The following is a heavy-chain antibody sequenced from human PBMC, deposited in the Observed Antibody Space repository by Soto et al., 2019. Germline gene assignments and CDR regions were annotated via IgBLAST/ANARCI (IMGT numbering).Heavy chain of an antibody. V-gene: IGHV3-23*01. D-gene: IGHD6-19*01. CDR3: AKLGKTSIAVAGTVGY. Sequence: GGSLRLSCAASGFTFSSYAMSWVRQAPGKGLEWVSAISGSGGSTYYADSVKGRFTISRDNSKNTLYLQMNSLRAEDTAVYYCAKLGKTSIAVAGTVGYWGQGTLVNVSS. CDR2: ISGSGGST. J-gene: IGHJ4*02. CDR1: GFTFSSYA.